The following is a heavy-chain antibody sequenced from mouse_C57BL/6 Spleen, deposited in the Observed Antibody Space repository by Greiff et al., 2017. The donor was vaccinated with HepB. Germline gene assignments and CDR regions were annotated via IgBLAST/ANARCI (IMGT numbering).Heavy chain of an antibody. Sequence: QVQLQQPGAELVKPGASVKLSCKASGYTFTSYWMHWVKQRPGQGLEWIGMIHPNSGSTNYNEKFKSKATLTADKSSSTAYMQLSSLTSEDSAVYYCARGGTAQATLAWFAYWGQGTLVTVSA. V-gene: IGHV1-64*01. J-gene: IGHJ3*01. D-gene: IGHD3-2*02. CDR3: ARGGTAQATLAWFAY. CDR1: GYTFTSYW. CDR2: IHPNSGST.